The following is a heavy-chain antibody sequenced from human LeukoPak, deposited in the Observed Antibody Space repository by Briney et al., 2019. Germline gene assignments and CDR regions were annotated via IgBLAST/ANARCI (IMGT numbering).Heavy chain of an antibody. CDR1: GYSFTSYW. CDR2: TYPGDSDT. V-gene: IGHV5-51*01. D-gene: IGHD5-12*01. Sequence: GESLKISCKGSGYSFTSYWIGWVRQMPGKVLEWMGITYPGDSDTRYSPSFQGQVTISADKSINTAYLQWSSLKASDTAIYYCARLSSRGYEISWWFDPWGQGTLVTVSS. J-gene: IGHJ5*02. CDR3: ARLSSRGYEISWWFDP.